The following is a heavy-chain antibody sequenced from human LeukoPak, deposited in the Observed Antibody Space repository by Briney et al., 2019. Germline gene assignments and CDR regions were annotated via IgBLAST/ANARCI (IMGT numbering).Heavy chain of an antibody. CDR2: ISAYNGNT. J-gene: IGHJ4*02. D-gene: IGHD3-3*01. CDR3: AREGRFLEWLFPFDY. V-gene: IGHV1-18*01. Sequence: GASVKVSCKASGYTFTSYGISWVRQAPGQGLEWMGWISAYNGNTNYAQKLQGRVTMTTDTSTSTAYMELRSLRSDDTAVYYCAREGRFLEWLFPFDYWGQGTLVTVSS. CDR1: GYTFTSYG.